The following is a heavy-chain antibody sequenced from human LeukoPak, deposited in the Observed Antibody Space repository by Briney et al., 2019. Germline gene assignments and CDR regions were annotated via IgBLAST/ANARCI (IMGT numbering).Heavy chain of an antibody. CDR2: IYHSGST. V-gene: IGHV4-38-2*02. Sequence: PSETLSLTCAVSGYSISSGYYWGWIRQPPGKGLEWTGSIYHSGSTYYNPSLKSRVTISVDTSKNQFSLKLSSVTAADTAVYYCAREDDAFDIWGQGTMVTVSS. CDR3: AREDDAFDI. J-gene: IGHJ3*02. CDR1: GYSISSGYY.